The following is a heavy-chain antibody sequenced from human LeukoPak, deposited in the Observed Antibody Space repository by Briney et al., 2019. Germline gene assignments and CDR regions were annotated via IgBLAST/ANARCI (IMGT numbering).Heavy chain of an antibody. Sequence: ASVKVSCKASGYTFTGYYMHWVRQAPGQGLEWMGWINPNSGGTNYAQKFQGRVTMTRDTSISTAYMELSRLRSDDTAVYYCARDIRTRHDSSGYSFYYWGQGTLVTVSS. V-gene: IGHV1-2*02. CDR1: GYTFTGYY. CDR3: ARDIRTRHDSSGYSFYY. J-gene: IGHJ4*02. D-gene: IGHD3-22*01. CDR2: INPNSGGT.